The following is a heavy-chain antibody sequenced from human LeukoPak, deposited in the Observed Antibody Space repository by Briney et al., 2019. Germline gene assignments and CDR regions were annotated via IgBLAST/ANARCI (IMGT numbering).Heavy chain of an antibody. J-gene: IGHJ4*02. V-gene: IGHV3-64D*06. CDR1: GFTFSSYA. Sequence: GGSLRLSCSASGFTFSSYAMHWVRQAPGKGLEYVSAISSNGGSTYYADSVKGRFTISRDNSKNTLYLQMSSLRAEDTDVYYCVKGSLVTLTAFDYWGQGTLVTVSS. CDR2: ISSNGGST. D-gene: IGHD2-8*02. CDR3: VKGSLVTLTAFDY.